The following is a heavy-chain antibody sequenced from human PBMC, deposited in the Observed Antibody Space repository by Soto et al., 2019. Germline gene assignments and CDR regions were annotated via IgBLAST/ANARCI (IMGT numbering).Heavy chain of an antibody. V-gene: IGHV3-53*01. CDR2: IYSAGNT. CDR1: GFTVSRTY. D-gene: IGHD3-16*01. Sequence: GGSLRLSSAASGFTVSRTYMTWVRQAPGKGLEWVSVIYSAGNTYYADSVKGRFTISRDNSRNTVYLQMNSLRAEDTAIYYCARDSRYVGDNYGLDHWGQGSLVTVSS. CDR3: ARDSRYVGDNYGLDH. J-gene: IGHJ4*02.